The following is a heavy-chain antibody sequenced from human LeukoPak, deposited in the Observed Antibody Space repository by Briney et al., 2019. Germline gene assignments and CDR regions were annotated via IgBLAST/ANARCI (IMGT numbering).Heavy chain of an antibody. CDR3: ARAGISGYGP. CDR1: GGSISSYY. J-gene: IGHJ5*02. D-gene: IGHD5-12*01. CDR2: IYYSGST. Sequence: SETLSLTCTVSGGSISSYYWSWLRQPPGKGLEWIGYIYYSGSTNYNPSLKSRVTISVDTSKNQFSLKLSSVTAADTAVYYCARAGISGYGPWGQGTLVTVSS. V-gene: IGHV4-59*01.